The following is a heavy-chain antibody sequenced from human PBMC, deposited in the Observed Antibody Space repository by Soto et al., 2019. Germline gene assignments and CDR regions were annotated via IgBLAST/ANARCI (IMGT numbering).Heavy chain of an antibody. CDR3: VEGWNDF. Sequence: EVQMVQSGGDLVQPGGSLRLSCVTSGFMFSSAWMNWVRQAPGKGPEWVARIKSKGDGGARDYAAPVKGRFTISRDDSKNTVHLQMNSLRAEDTAVYYCVEGWNDFWGQGTLVTVSS. CDR1: GFMFSSAW. D-gene: IGHD1-1*01. CDR2: IKSKGDGGAR. V-gene: IGHV3-15*01. J-gene: IGHJ4*02.